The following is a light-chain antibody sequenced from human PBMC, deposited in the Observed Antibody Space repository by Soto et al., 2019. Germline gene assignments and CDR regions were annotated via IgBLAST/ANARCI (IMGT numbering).Light chain of an antibody. CDR3: QQYNSWPPIT. CDR1: QSVSSN. CDR2: GAS. Sequence: EIEMTQSPATLSVSPGERASLSCRASQSVSSNLAWYQQKPGQPPRLLIYGASTRATGIPARFSGSGSGTEFTLTISSLQSEDFAVYYCQQYNSWPPITFGQGTRLEIK. J-gene: IGKJ5*01. V-gene: IGKV3D-15*01.